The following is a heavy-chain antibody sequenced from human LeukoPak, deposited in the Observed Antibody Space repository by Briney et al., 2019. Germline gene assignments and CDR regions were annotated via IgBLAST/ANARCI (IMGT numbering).Heavy chain of an antibody. Sequence: KASETLSLTCAVYGGSFSGYYWSWIRQPPGKGLEWIGEINHSGSTNYNPSLKSRVTISVDTSKNQFSLKLSSVTAADTAVYYCARTYSSSRPRNPGGVYYYYGMDVWGQGTTVTVSS. V-gene: IGHV4-34*01. D-gene: IGHD6-13*01. CDR1: GGSFSGYY. CDR3: ARTYSSSRPRNPGGVYYYYGMDV. J-gene: IGHJ6*02. CDR2: INHSGST.